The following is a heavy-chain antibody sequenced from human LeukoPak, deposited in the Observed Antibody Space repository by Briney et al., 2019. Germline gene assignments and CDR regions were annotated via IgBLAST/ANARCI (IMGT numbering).Heavy chain of an antibody. V-gene: IGHV1-8*01. CDR2: MNPNSGNT. J-gene: IGHJ4*02. Sequence: ASVKVSCKASGYTFTSYDINWVRQATGQGLEWMGWMNPNSGNTGYAQKFQGRVTMTRNTSISTAYMELSSLRSEDTAVYYCARGSGRWKGSILWWSGGYRFDYWGQGTLVTVSS. D-gene: IGHD2-21*01. CDR1: GYTFTSYD. CDR3: ARGSGRWKGSILWWSGGYRFDY.